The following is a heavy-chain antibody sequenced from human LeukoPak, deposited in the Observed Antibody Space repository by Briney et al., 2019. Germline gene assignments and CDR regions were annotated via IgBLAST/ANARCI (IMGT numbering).Heavy chain of an antibody. CDR2: ISYSGST. CDR3: VRDLEHFDIDY. CDR1: GGSVSSSGYY. D-gene: IGHD1/OR15-1a*01. J-gene: IGHJ4*02. Sequence: SQTRSLTCTVSGGSVSSSGYYWGWVRQPPGKGLEWIGSISYSGSTSYTPSLKSRVTISVDTSKNQFSLKMSSVTAADTAVYFCVRDLEHFDIDYWGQGALVTVSS. V-gene: IGHV4-39*07.